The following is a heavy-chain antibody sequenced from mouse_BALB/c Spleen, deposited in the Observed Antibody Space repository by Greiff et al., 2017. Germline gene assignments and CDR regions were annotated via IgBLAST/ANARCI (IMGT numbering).Heavy chain of an antibody. CDR1: GFTFSSYG. V-gene: IGHV5-6-3*01. J-gene: IGHJ3*01. D-gene: IGHD2-4*01. CDR2: INSNGGST. CDR3: AKGIYYDYDVHAWFAY. Sequence: EVMLVESGGGLVQPGGSLKLSCAASGFTFSSYGMSWVRQTPDKRLELVATINSNGGSTYYPDSVKGRFTISRDNAKNTLYLQVSRLKSEDTAMYYCAKGIYYDYDVHAWFAYWGQGTLVTVSA.